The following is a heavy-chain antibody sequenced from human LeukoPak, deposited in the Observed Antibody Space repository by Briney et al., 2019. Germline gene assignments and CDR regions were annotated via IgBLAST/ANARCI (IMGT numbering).Heavy chain of an antibody. CDR2: IRSKTNSYAT. CDR1: GFTFSGSA. J-gene: IGHJ4*02. V-gene: IGHV3-73*01. CDR3: TRPDDYGDY. Sequence: GGSLRLSCAASGFTFSGSAMHWVRQASGKGLEWVGRIRSKTNSYATAYAASVKGRFTISRDDSKNTAYLQMNSLKTEDTAVYYCTRPDDYGDYWGQGTLVTVSS.